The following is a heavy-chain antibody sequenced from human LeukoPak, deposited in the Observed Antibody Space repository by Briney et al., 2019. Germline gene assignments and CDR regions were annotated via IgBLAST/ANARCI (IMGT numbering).Heavy chain of an antibody. CDR2: IYYSGST. CDR1: GGSISSSSYY. Sequence: SETLSLTCTVSGGSISSSSYYWGWIRQPPGKGLEWIGSIYYSGSTYYNPSLKSRVTISVDTSKNQFSLKLSSVTAADTAVYHCATGTYYYDSSGYFDAFDIWGQGTMVTVSS. V-gene: IGHV4-39*01. J-gene: IGHJ3*02. CDR3: ATGTYYYDSSGYFDAFDI. D-gene: IGHD3-22*01.